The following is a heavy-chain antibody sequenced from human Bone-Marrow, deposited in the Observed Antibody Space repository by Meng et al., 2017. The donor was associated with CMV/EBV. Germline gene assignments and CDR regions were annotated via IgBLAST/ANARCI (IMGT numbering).Heavy chain of an antibody. J-gene: IGHJ4*02. CDR2: IYYSGST. D-gene: IGHD3-22*01. CDR1: GGSISSYY. CDR3: ARALDSSGSLFDY. V-gene: IGHV4-59*01. Sequence: SETLSLTCTVSGGSISSYYWSWIRQPPGKGLEWIEYIYYSGSTNYNPSLKSRVTISVDTSKIQFSLKLSSVTAADTAVYYCARALDSSGSLFDYWGQGTLVTVSS.